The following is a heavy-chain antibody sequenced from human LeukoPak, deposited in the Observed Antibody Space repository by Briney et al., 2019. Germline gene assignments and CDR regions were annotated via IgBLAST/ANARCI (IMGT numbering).Heavy chain of an antibody. CDR2: FYTSGST. V-gene: IGHV4-4*07. J-gene: IGHJ5*02. CDR3: ARKTSGGWFDP. Sequence: PSETLSLTCAVSGGSISSYYWSWIRQPAGKGLEWIGRFYTSGSTNYNPSLKSRVTLSIDTSKNQFSLKLTSVTAADTAVYYCARKTSGGWFDPWGQGTLVTVSS. D-gene: IGHD3-10*01. CDR1: GGSISSYY.